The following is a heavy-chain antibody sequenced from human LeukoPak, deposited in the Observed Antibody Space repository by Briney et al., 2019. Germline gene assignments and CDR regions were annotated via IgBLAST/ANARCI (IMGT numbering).Heavy chain of an antibody. CDR3: ARSKVVVASTFHYYFDY. D-gene: IGHD2-15*01. CDR1: GGSISSGGYY. J-gene: IGHJ4*02. CDR2: IYYSGST. V-gene: IGHV4-31*03. Sequence: PSQTLSLTCTVSGGSISSGGYYWSWIRQHPGKGLEWIGYIYYSGSTYYNPSLKSRVTISVDTSKNQFSLKLSSVTAADTAVYYCARSKVVVASTFHYYFDYWGQGTLVTVSS.